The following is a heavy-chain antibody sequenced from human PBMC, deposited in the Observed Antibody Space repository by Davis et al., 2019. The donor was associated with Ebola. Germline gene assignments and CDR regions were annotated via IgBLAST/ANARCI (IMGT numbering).Heavy chain of an antibody. CDR2: IYSSGST. Sequence: SETLSLTCTVSGGSISRGGYYWNWIRQHPGKGLEWIGSIYSSGSTDYNQSLKSRATITIETSRNHFALEMTSVTAADTAVYYCATGNNNGWPLGHYCVDVWGQGTLVTVSS. J-gene: IGHJ4*02. CDR3: ATGNNNGWPLGHYCVDV. CDR1: GGSISRGGYY. D-gene: IGHD6-19*01. V-gene: IGHV4-31*03.